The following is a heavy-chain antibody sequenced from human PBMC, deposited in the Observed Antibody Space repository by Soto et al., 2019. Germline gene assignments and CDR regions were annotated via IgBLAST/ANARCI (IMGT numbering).Heavy chain of an antibody. CDR2: IVVGSGNT. D-gene: IGHD2-21*02. CDR1: GFTFTSSA. J-gene: IGHJ3*01. Sequence: QMQLVQSGPEVKKPGTSVKVSCKASGFTFTSSAMQWVRQARGQRLEWIGWIVVGSGNTNYAQKLQERVTITRDMSTSTTYMELSSLKSEDTAVYYCAAVPRGYGGNSDTFAFNLWRQGTMVTVSS. CDR3: AAVPRGYGGNSDTFAFNL. V-gene: IGHV1-58*02.